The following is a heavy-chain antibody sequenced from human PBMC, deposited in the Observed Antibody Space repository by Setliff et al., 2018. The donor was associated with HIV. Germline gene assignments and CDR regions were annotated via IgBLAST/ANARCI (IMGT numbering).Heavy chain of an antibody. J-gene: IGHJ5*02. D-gene: IGHD2-15*01. CDR2: IYYSGTT. V-gene: IGHV4-39*07. CDR3: ARVRYCSGGSCYGGEYWFDP. Sequence: PSETLSLTCIVSGGSISSSSYYWGWIRQPPGKGLEWIGNIYYSGTTYYHPSLKSRATISIDTSKNQLSLKLRSVTAADTAVYYCARVRYCSGGSCYGGEYWFDPWGQGTLVTV. CDR1: GGSISSSSYY.